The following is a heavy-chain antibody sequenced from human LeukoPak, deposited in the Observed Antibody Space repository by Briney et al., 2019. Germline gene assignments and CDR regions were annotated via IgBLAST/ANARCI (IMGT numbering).Heavy chain of an antibody. V-gene: IGHV4-34*01. D-gene: IGHD6-25*01. CDR1: GGSFSGYY. J-gene: IGHJ5*02. Sequence: SETLSLTCAVYGGSFSGYYWSWIRQPPGKGLEWIGEINHSGSTNYNPSLKSRVTISVDTSKNQFSLKLSSVTAADTAVYYCARAPGAATFDPWGQGTLVTVSS. CDR2: INHSGST. CDR3: ARAPGAATFDP.